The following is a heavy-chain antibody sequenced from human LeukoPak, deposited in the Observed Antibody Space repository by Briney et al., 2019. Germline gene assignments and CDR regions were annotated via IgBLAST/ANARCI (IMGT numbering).Heavy chain of an antibody. CDR1: GYTFTDYS. CDR2: INPKSDVT. CDR3: ARKYLGKSDNRYFYFYGLDV. V-gene: IGHV1-2*02. Sequence: ASVKVSCKASGYTFTDYSIHWVRQAPGQGLEWMGSINPKSDVTNYAQKFRGRVTMTRDTSLSSGYMELTRLTSDDTAIYFCARKYLGKSDNRYFYFYGLDVWGQGTAVTVSS. J-gene: IGHJ6*02. D-gene: IGHD1-26*01.